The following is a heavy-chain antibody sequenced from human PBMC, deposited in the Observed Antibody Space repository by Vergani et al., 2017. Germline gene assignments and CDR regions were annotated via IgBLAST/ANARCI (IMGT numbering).Heavy chain of an antibody. CDR1: GYSFTSYW. Sequence: EVQLVQSGAEVKKPGESLKISCKGSGYSFTSYWIGWVRQMPGKGLEWMGIIYPGDSDTRYSPSFQGQVTISADKSISTAYLQWSSLKASDTAMYYCARHAEDYDFWSGYYIIDYWGQGTLVTVSS. CDR3: ARHAEDYDFWSGYYIIDY. CDR2: IYPGDSDT. V-gene: IGHV5-51*01. J-gene: IGHJ4*02. D-gene: IGHD3-3*01.